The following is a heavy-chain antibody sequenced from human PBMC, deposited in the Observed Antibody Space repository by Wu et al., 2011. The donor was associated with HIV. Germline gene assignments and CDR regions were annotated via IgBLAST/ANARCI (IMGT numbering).Heavy chain of an antibody. CDR3: ARVRRDAYGPDY. J-gene: IGHJ4*02. CDR1: GGAFSRNA. CDR2: IIPILGTA. D-gene: IGHD3-16*01. V-gene: IGHV1-69*05. Sequence: QVQLVQSGAEVKKPGSSVKVSCKASGGAFSRNALSWVRQAPGQGLEWMGGIIPILGTAIYAQKFQGRVTITTDESTGTAYMELSSLRSEDTAVYYCARVRRDAYGPDYWGQGTLVTVSS.